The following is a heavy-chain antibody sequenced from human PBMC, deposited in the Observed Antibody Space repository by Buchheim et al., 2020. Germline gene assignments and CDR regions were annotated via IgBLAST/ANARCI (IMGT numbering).Heavy chain of an antibody. CDR3: ARADSSGYYYPEYFQH. CDR1: GFTFSSYS. CDR2: ISSSSSTI. V-gene: IGHV3-48*04. D-gene: IGHD3-22*01. Sequence: EVQLVESGGGLVQPGGSLRLSCAASGFTFSSYSMNWVRQAPGKGLEWVSYISSSSSTIYYADSVKGGLTISSDNAKTSLYMQMNSLRAEDTAVYYCARADSSGYYYPEYFQHWGQGTL. J-gene: IGHJ1*01.